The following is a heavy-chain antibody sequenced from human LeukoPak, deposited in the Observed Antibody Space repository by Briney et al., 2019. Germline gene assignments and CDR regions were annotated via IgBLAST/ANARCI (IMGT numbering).Heavy chain of an antibody. CDR2: INHSGST. V-gene: IGHV4-34*01. CDR1: GGSFSGYY. CDR3: ARVGDSSGSAFDI. J-gene: IGHJ3*02. D-gene: IGHD3-22*01. Sequence: SETLSPTCAVYGGSFSGYYWSWIRQPPGKGLEWIGEINHSGSTNYNPSLKSRVTISVDTSKNQFSLKLSSVTAADTAVYYCARVGDSSGSAFDIWGQGTMVTVSS.